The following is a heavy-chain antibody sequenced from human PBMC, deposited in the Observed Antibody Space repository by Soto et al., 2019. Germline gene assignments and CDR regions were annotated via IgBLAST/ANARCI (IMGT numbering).Heavy chain of an antibody. J-gene: IGHJ4*02. V-gene: IGHV1-69*01. CDR3: ARAGGRNSGGIDY. D-gene: IGHD1-26*01. CDR2: IIPIFGTA. CDR1: GGTFSSYS. Sequence: QVQLVQPGAEVKKPGSSVKVSCKASGGTFSSYSINWVRQAPGQGLEWMGEIIPIFGTANYAQKFQGRVTITADESTSTAYMELSSLRSEDTAVYYCARAGGRNSGGIDYWGQGTLVTVSS.